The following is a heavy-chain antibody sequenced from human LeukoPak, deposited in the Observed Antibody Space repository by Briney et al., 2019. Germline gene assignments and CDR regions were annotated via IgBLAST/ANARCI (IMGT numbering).Heavy chain of an antibody. CDR1: GFTFDDYA. J-gene: IGHJ4*02. D-gene: IGHD6-6*01. V-gene: IGHV3-9*03. Sequence: GGSLRLSFAASGFTFDDYAMHWVRQAACQGLASVSVISWNSGSIGYADSVKGRFTISRDNAKNSLYLQMNSLRAEDMALYYCAKGEAYSSSSYYFDYWGQGTLVTVSS. CDR2: ISWNSGSI. CDR3: AKGEAYSSSSYYFDY.